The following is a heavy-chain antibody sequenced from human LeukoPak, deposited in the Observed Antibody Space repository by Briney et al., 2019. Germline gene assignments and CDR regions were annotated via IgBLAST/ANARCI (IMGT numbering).Heavy chain of an antibody. J-gene: IGHJ3*02. V-gene: IGHV3-21*01. D-gene: IGHD3-22*01. CDR1: GFTFSSYS. Sequence: GGSLRLSCAASGFTFSSYSMNWVRQAPGKGLEWVSSISSSSSYIYYADSVKGRFTISRDNAKNSLYLQMNSLRDEDTAVYYCTRDADSSDYYHEAFDIWGQGTMVTVSS. CDR3: TRDADSSDYYHEAFDI. CDR2: ISSSSSYI.